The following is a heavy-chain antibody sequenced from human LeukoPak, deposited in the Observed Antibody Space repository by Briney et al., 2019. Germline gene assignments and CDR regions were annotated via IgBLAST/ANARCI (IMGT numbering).Heavy chain of an antibody. Sequence: ASVKVSCKASGYTFTSYYIHWVRQAPGQGLEWMGIINPSGGSTSYAQKFQGRVTMTRDTSTSTVYMELSSLRSEDTAVYYCARDLEAVAGKTNYYYYYMDVWGKGTTVTVSS. CDR1: GYTFTSYY. D-gene: IGHD6-19*01. V-gene: IGHV1-46*01. J-gene: IGHJ6*03. CDR3: ARDLEAVAGKTNYYYYYMDV. CDR2: INPSGGST.